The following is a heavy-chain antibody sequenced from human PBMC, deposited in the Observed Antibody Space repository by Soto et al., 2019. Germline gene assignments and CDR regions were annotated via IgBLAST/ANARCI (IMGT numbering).Heavy chain of an antibody. CDR2: TSYDGSGK. V-gene: IGHV3-30*05. Sequence: QVHLVESGGGVVQPGTSLRVSCVGSGFTFRSYVIHWVRQAPGKGLEWVALTSYDGSGKYYGDSVRGRFTISRDNSRNPVELAKDQLGPQGPALFFFARWGTTGGLDVWGQGTLVSVSS. CDR1: GFTFRSYV. CDR3: ARWGTTGGLDV. J-gene: IGHJ1*01. D-gene: IGHD3-16*01.